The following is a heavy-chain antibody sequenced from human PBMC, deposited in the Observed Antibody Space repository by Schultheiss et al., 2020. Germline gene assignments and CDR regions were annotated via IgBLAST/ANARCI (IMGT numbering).Heavy chain of an antibody. CDR3: ARDFWSGMDV. J-gene: IGHJ6*02. CDR2: INGRGDTT. Sequence: GGSLRLSCAASGFSFSSYAMSWVRQAPGKGLEWVSAINGRGDTTYYAGSVKGRFIISRNNSKSALYLRLNGLTAEDTAVYFCARDFWSGMDVWGQGTTVTVSS. V-gene: IGHV3-23*01. CDR1: GFSFSSYA. D-gene: IGHD3-3*01.